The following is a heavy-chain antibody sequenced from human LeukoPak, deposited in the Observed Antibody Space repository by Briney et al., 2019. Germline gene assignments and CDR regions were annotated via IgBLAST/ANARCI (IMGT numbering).Heavy chain of an antibody. D-gene: IGHD3-10*01. CDR3: ASPHYYGSGNHDSFDI. CDR2: IYSSGST. J-gene: IGHJ3*02. CDR1: GGSMSSYY. V-gene: IGHV4-59*01. Sequence: SETLSLTCTVSGGSMSSYYWSWIRQPPGKGLEWIGYIYSSGSTNYNPSLQSRVTISVDTSKNQFSLKLSSVTAADTAIYYCASPHYYGSGNHDSFDIWGQGTMVTVSS.